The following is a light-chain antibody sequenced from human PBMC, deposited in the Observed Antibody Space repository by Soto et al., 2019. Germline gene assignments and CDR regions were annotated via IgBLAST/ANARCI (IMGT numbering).Light chain of an antibody. Sequence: VLTQSPATLSLSPGERATLSCRASQSIHTSLAWYQQKPGQPPRLVVYDSTLRANGVPDRFSGRGSGTDFTLTISYLEPEDFAIYYCQQGGNWPLTFGQGTRLEIK. CDR1: QSIHTS. V-gene: IGKV3-11*01. J-gene: IGKJ5*01. CDR2: DST. CDR3: QQGGNWPLT.